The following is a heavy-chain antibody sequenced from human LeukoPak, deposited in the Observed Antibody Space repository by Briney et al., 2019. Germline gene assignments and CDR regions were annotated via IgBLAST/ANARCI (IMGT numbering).Heavy chain of an antibody. Sequence: SQTLSLTCTVSGGSISSGSYYWSWIRQPAGKGLEWIGRIYTSGSTNYNPSLKSRVTISVDTSKNQFSLKLSSVTAADTAVYYCAREGHSYGPRFDPWGQGTLVTVSS. CDR2: IYTSGST. V-gene: IGHV4-61*02. D-gene: IGHD5-18*01. CDR1: GGSISSGSYY. CDR3: AREGHSYGPRFDP. J-gene: IGHJ5*02.